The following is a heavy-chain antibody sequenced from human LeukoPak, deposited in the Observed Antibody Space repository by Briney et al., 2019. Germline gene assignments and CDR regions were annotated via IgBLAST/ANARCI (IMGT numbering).Heavy chain of an antibody. V-gene: IGHV3-66*01. Sequence: SGGSLRLSCAAPGFTVSSKYMSWVRQAPGKGPEWVSVIYSGGSTYYADSVKGRFTISRDNSKNTLYLQMNSLRVEDTAVYYCAWSSHPYYFDYWGQGTLVTVSS. CDR2: IYSGGST. J-gene: IGHJ4*02. CDR3: AWSSHPYYFDY. CDR1: GFTVSSKY.